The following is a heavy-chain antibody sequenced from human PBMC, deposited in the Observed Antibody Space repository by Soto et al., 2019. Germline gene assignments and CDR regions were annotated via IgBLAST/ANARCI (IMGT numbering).Heavy chain of an antibody. CDR3: ARDHCSGGSCYSNWFDP. Sequence: PSETLSLTCTVSGGSISSGDYYWGWIRQPPGKGLEWIGYIYYSGSTYYNPSLKSRVTISVDTSKNQFSLKLSSVTAADTAVYYCARDHCSGGSCYSNWFDPWGQGTLVTVSS. CDR2: IYYSGST. V-gene: IGHV4-30-4*01. CDR1: GGSISSGDYY. D-gene: IGHD2-15*01. J-gene: IGHJ5*02.